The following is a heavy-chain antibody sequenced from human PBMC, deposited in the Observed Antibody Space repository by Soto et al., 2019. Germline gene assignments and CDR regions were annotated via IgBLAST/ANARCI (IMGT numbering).Heavy chain of an antibody. V-gene: IGHV4-30-4*01. CDR1: GGSISSGDYY. Sequence: QVQLQESGPGLVKPSQTLSLTCTVSGGSISSGDYYWSWIRQPPVKGLEWIGYISYSGSTYYNPSLKSSVTISVDTAKNQFSLKLSSVTAADTAVYYCVTPRLPNWFDPWGQGTLVTVSS. J-gene: IGHJ5*02. CDR2: ISYSGST. CDR3: VTPRLPNWFDP.